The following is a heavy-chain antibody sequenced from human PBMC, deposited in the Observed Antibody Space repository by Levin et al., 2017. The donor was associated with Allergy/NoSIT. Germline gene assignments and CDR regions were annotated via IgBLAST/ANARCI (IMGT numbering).Heavy chain of an antibody. D-gene: IGHD3/OR15-3a*01. CDR2: IYSGGRT. Sequence: PGGSLRLSCAASGFTVSSNYMSWVRQAPGKGLEWVSVIYSGGRTDYADSVKGRFTIFRDNSKNTLHLQMNSLRAEDTAVYYCVRDMKSEGSWTRFEPWGQGALVTVSS. V-gene: IGHV3-53*01. J-gene: IGHJ5*02. CDR3: VRDMKSEGSWTRFEP. CDR1: GFTVSSNY.